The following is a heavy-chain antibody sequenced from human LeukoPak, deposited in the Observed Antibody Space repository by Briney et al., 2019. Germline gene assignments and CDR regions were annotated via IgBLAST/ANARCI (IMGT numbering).Heavy chain of an antibody. Sequence: SETLPLTCAVYGGSFSGYYWSWIRQPPGKGLEWIGEINHSGSTNYNPSLKSRVTISVDTSKNQFSLKLSSVTAADTAVYYCARASGSYLDYWGQGTLVTVSS. CDR2: INHSGST. V-gene: IGHV4-34*01. CDR3: ARASGSYLDY. D-gene: IGHD1-26*01. CDR1: GGSFSGYY. J-gene: IGHJ4*02.